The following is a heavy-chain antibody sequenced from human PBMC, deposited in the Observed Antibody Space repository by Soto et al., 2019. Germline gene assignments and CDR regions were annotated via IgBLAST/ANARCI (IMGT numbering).Heavy chain of an antibody. CDR3: ARGFYSPHDTDYYYGMDV. J-gene: IGHJ6*02. V-gene: IGHV4-34*01. Sequence: XESLSLPLPVYRGSFSGCKWSWIRQPPGKGLEWIGEINHSGSTNYNPSLKSRVTFSVDTSKKQFSLELSSVTDADTAVYYCARGFYSPHDTDYYYGMDVWGQGTTVTVPS. CDR2: INHSGST. CDR1: RGSFSGCK. D-gene: IGHD5-18*01.